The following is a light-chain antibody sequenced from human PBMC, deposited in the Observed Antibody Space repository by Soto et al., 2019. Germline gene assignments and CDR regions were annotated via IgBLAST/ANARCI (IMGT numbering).Light chain of an antibody. Sequence: QSALTQPASVSGSPGLSITISCTGTSSDVGGYNYVSWYLQHPGKAPKLIIYDVNYRPSGVSNRFSGSKSSNTASLTISGLQAEDEGDYYCSSYTSSTTVVFGGGTKLTVL. V-gene: IGLV2-14*01. CDR3: SSYTSSTTVV. J-gene: IGLJ2*01. CDR2: DVN. CDR1: SSDVGGYNY.